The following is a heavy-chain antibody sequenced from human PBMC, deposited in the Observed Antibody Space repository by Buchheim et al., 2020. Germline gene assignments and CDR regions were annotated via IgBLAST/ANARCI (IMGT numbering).Heavy chain of an antibody. CDR2: ISSSGSTK. V-gene: IGHV3-48*03. D-gene: IGHD1-1*01. J-gene: IGHJ6*02. CDR3: ASLKGRTGTGYGMDV. Sequence: EVQLVESGGGLVLPGGSLRLSCAVAGFTFSSFEMNWVRQAPGKGLEWVSYISSSGSTKYYADSVKGRLNISRDNAENSMYLQMNSLRVEDTAAYYCASLKGRTGTGYGMDVGGQGTT. CDR1: GFTFSSFE.